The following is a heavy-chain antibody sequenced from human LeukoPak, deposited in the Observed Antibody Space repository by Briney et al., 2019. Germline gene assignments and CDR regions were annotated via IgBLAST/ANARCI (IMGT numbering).Heavy chain of an antibody. D-gene: IGHD2-15*01. CDR1: GFTFSSYA. CDR3: ARGIVVVVVATSNWFDP. Sequence: GGSLRLSCAASGFTFSSYAMSWVRQAPGKGLEWVSAISGSGGSTYYADSVKGRFTISRDNSKNTLYLQMNSLRAEDTAVYYCARGIVVVVVATSNWFDPWGQGTLVTVSS. V-gene: IGHV3-23*01. J-gene: IGHJ5*02. CDR2: ISGSGGST.